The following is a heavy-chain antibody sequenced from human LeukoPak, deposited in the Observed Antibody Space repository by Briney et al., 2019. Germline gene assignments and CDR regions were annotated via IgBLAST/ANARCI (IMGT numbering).Heavy chain of an antibody. D-gene: IGHD5-12*01. J-gene: IGHJ6*02. CDR2: ISYDGSNK. Sequence: PGGSLRLSCAASGFTFSSYGMHGVRQAPGKGLEWVAVISYDGSNKYYADSVKGRFTISRDNSKNTLYLQMNSLRAEDTAVYYCAKSSPTIPLGMDVWGQGTTVTVSS. V-gene: IGHV3-30*18. CDR1: GFTFSSYG. CDR3: AKSSPTIPLGMDV.